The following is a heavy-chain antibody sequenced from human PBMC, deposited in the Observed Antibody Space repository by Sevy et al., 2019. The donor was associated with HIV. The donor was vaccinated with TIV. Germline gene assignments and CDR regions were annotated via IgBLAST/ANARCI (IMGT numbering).Heavy chain of an antibody. CDR3: ARHGGIAVATLDY. Sequence: SETLSLTCTVSGGSISSTTYYWGWIRQPPGKGLDGIASIYYSGSTYYNVSLESRVTISVDMSENQFSLRLSSVTAADTAVYYCARHGGIAVATLDYWGQGTLVTVSS. CDR2: IYYSGST. V-gene: IGHV4-39*01. CDR1: GGSISSTTYY. D-gene: IGHD6-19*01. J-gene: IGHJ4*02.